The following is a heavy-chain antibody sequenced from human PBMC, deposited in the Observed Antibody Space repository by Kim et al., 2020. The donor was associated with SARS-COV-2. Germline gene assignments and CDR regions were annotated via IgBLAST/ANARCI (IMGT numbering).Heavy chain of an antibody. D-gene: IGHD7-27*01. J-gene: IGHJ4*02. CDR2: YSGST. CDR3: ARALGDY. Sequence: YSGSTYYNPSLKSRVTISVDTSKNQFSLKLSSVTAADTAVYYCARALGDYWGQGTLVTVSS. V-gene: IGHV4-31*02.